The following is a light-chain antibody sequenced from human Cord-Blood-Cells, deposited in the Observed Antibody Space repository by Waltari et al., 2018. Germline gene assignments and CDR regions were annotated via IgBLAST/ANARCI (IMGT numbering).Light chain of an antibody. Sequence: QSALTQPASVSGSPGQSITFSCTGTSSDVGGYNYLSWYQQHPGKAPKLMIYDVSNRPSGVSNRFSGSKSGNTASLTISGLQAEDEADYYCSSYTSSSTVVFGGGTKLTVL. CDR1: SSDVGGYNY. CDR3: SSYTSSSTVV. J-gene: IGLJ2*01. V-gene: IGLV2-14*01. CDR2: DVS.